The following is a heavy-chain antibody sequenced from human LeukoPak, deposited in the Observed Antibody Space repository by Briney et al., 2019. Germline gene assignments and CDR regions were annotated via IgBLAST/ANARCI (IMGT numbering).Heavy chain of an antibody. CDR3: ARDRIGSSWDFDY. J-gene: IGHJ4*02. CDR1: GVSISSYY. D-gene: IGHD6-13*01. V-gene: IGHV4-59*01. Sequence: SETLSLTCTVSGVSISSYYWSWIRQPPGKGLEWIGYIYYSGSTNYNPSLKSRVTISVDTSKNQFSLKLSSVTAADTAVYYCARDRIGSSWDFDYWGRGTLVTVSS. CDR2: IYYSGST.